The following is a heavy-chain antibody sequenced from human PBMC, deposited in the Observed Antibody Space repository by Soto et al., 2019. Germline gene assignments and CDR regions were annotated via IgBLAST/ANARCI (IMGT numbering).Heavy chain of an antibody. D-gene: IGHD3-10*01. CDR1: GFTFSGSA. Sequence: PGGSLRLSWSASGFTFSGSAMHWVRQASGKGLEWVGRIRSKANSYATAYAASVKGRFTISRDDSKNTAYLQMNSLKTEDTAVYYCTRGQRGSQNVYYFDFWGQGTLVTVSS. V-gene: IGHV3-73*01. J-gene: IGHJ4*02. CDR3: TRGQRGSQNVYYFDF. CDR2: IRSKANSYAT.